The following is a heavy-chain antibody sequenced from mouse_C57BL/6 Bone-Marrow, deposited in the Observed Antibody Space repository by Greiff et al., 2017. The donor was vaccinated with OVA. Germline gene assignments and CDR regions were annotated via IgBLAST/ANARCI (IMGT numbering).Heavy chain of an antibody. CDR2: IHPNSGST. V-gene: IGHV1-64*01. Sequence: QVQLQQSGAELVKPGASVKLSCKASGYTFTSYWMHWVKQRPGQGLEWIGMIHPNSGSTNYNEKFKSKATLTVDKSSSTAYMQLSSLTSEDSAVYYCASPIYYGYRGFAYWGQGTLVTVSA. D-gene: IGHD2-2*01. CDR1: GYTFTSYW. CDR3: ASPIYYGYRGFAY. J-gene: IGHJ3*01.